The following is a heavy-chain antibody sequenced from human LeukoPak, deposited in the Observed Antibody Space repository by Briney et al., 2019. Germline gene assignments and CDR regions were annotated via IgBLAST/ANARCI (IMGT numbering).Heavy chain of an antibody. V-gene: IGHV3-23*01. CDR3: AKDISRSGLPFGLDY. Sequence: PGGSLRLSCAASGFTFSSYAMSWVRQAPGKGLEWVSAISGSGGSTYYADSVKGRFTISRDNSKNTLYLQMNSLRAEDTAVYYCAKDISRSGLPFGLDYWGQGTLVTVSS. J-gene: IGHJ4*02. CDR1: GFTFSSYA. D-gene: IGHD6-25*01. CDR2: ISGSGGST.